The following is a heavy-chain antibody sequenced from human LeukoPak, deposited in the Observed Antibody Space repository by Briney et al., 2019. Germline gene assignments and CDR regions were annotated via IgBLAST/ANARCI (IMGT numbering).Heavy chain of an antibody. CDR3: AKDRGYSSSWYSDY. Sequence: GGSLRLSCVASGFTFSSYSMNWVRQAPGKGLEWVSSISSSSYIYYADSVKGRFTISRDNAKNTLYLQMNSLRAEDTAVYYCAKDRGYSSSWYSDYWGQGTLVTVSS. CDR2: ISSSSYI. D-gene: IGHD6-13*01. V-gene: IGHV3-21*01. J-gene: IGHJ4*02. CDR1: GFTFSSYS.